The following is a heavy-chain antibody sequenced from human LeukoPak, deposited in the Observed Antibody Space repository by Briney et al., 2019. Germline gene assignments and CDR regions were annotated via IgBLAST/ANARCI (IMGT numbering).Heavy chain of an antibody. D-gene: IGHD3-3*01. CDR3: ARDRAWNYFDY. Sequence: GGSLRLSCAPSGFTFSRHGMHWVRQAPGKGLEWVAIISNDGSRKYYAHSVEGRFTISRDNSKNTLYQRMDSLRAEDTAVYYCARDRAWNYFDYWGQGTLVTVSS. V-gene: IGHV3-30*03. J-gene: IGHJ4*02. CDR2: ISNDGSRK. CDR1: GFTFSRHG.